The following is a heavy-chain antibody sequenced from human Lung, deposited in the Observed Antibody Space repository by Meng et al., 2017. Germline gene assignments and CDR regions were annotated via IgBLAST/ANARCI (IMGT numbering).Heavy chain of an antibody. CDR1: GGSFSDYY. Sequence: HLQQWGAGLLKPSETLSLTCVVSGGSFSDYYWSWIRQPPGKGLEWIGEINHSGSTNYNPSLESRATISVDTSQNNLSLKLSSVTAADSAVYYCARGPTTMAHDFDYWGQGTLVTVSS. CDR2: INHSGST. J-gene: IGHJ4*02. V-gene: IGHV4-34*01. D-gene: IGHD4-11*01. CDR3: ARGPTTMAHDFDY.